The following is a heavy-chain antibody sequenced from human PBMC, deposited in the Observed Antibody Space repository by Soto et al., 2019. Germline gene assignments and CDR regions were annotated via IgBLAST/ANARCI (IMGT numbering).Heavy chain of an antibody. V-gene: IGHV4-4*07. CDR3: TVTRGAVAYYYGMDV. D-gene: IGHD6-19*01. CDR2: LYTSGST. J-gene: IGHJ6*02. CDR1: GGSIDTYY. Sequence: QVQLQESGPGLVKPSETLSLTCTVSGGSIDTYYWNWIRQPAGKGLEWIGRLYTSGSTNYNPSLKSRVTISVDTSKNQFSLRLNSVTAADTAVYYCTVTRGAVAYYYGMDVWGQGTTVTVSS.